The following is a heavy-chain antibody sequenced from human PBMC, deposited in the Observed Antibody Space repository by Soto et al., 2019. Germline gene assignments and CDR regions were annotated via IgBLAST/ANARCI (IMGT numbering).Heavy chain of an antibody. Sequence: SETLSLTCAVYGGSFSGYYWSWIRQPPGKGLEWIGEINHSGSTNYNPSLKSRVTISVDTSKNQFSLQLSSVTAAATAVYYCGRAPPILVRGVITTTRTTQYYFEYWGQGNLVTVSS. D-gene: IGHD3-10*01. CDR3: GRAPPILVRGVITTTRTTQYYFEY. V-gene: IGHV4-34*01. J-gene: IGHJ4*02. CDR2: INHSGST. CDR1: GGSFSGYY.